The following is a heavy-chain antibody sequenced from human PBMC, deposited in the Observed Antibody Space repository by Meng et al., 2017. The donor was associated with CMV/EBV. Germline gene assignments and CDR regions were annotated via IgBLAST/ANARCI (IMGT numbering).Heavy chain of an antibody. CDR3: ARDRGGYCSSTSCYTYYYYGMDV. CDR1: GFTFSSYA. CDR2: ISYDGSNK. D-gene: IGHD2-2*02. Sequence: GESLKISCAASGFTFSSYAMHWVRQAPGKELEWVAVISYDGSNKYYADSVKGRFTISRDNSKNTLYLQMNSLRAEDTAVYYCARDRGGYCSSTSCYTYYYYGMDVWGQGTTVTVSS. J-gene: IGHJ6*02. V-gene: IGHV3-30-3*01.